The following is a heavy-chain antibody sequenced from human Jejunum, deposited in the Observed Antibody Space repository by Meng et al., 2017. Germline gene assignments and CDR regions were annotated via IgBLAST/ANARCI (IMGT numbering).Heavy chain of an antibody. J-gene: IGHJ5*02. V-gene: IGHV4-31*03. CDR1: GGSISRGFYY. D-gene: IGHD3-10*01. Sequence: QGQLQGAGPGLVKPSQTLSLTCTVSGGSISRGFYYWNWIRQHPGKGLEWIGYISYSGSTYYNPSLKSRVTISLDTSKNQFSLNLSSVTAADTAVYYCARDRFSSGSSNWFDPWGQGTLVTVSS. CDR3: ARDRFSSGSSNWFDP. CDR2: ISYSGST.